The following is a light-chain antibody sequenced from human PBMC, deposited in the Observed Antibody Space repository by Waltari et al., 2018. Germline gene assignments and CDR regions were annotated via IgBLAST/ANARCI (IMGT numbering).Light chain of an antibody. Sequence: EIVLTQSPATLSSSPGARATLSCRASQSVRSYLAWYQQNPGKAPRLLIYDASNRATGIPARFSGSGSGTDFTLTISSLEPEDFAVYYCQQRSNWPPYTFGQGTKLEIK. J-gene: IGKJ2*01. CDR2: DAS. CDR3: QQRSNWPPYT. CDR1: QSVRSY. V-gene: IGKV3-11*01.